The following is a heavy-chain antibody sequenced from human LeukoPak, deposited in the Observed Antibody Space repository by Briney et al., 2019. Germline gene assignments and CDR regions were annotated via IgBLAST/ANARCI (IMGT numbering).Heavy chain of an antibody. V-gene: IGHV6-1*01. D-gene: IGHD4-17*01. CDR1: GDSVSSNSAA. J-gene: IGHJ2*01. Sequence: SQTLSLTCAISGDSVSSNSAAWNWIRQSPSRGLEWLGRTYYRSKWYNDYAVSVKSRITINPDTSKNQFSLQLNSVTPEDTSVYYCARDSPLTTVTTFPYWYFDLWGRGTLVTVSS. CDR2: TYYRSKWYN. CDR3: ARDSPLTTVTTFPYWYFDL.